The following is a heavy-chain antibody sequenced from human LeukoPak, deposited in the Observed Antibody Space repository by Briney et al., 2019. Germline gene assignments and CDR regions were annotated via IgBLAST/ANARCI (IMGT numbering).Heavy chain of an antibody. CDR1: GGSISSSSYY. Sequence: SETLSLTCTVSGGSISSSSYYWGWIRQPPGRGLEWIGSIYYSGSTYYNPSLKSRVTISVDTSKNQFSLKLSSVTAADTAVYYCAGGLWFGENNWFDPWGQGTLVTVSS. V-gene: IGHV4-39*01. CDR3: AGGLWFGENNWFDP. J-gene: IGHJ5*02. CDR2: IYYSGST. D-gene: IGHD3-10*01.